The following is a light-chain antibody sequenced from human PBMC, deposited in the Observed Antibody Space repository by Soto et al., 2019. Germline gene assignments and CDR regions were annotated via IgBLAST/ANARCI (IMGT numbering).Light chain of an antibody. Sequence: ESVLTQSPGTLSLSPGERATLSCRASQSVSSSYLAWYQQKPGQAPRLLLYGASSRATGIPDRFSGSGSGKVCALTISRLEPEDFAVYYCQQFVGSSYTFGQGTKLEIK. CDR3: QQFVGSSYT. J-gene: IGKJ2*01. V-gene: IGKV3-20*01. CDR2: GAS. CDR1: QSVSSSY.